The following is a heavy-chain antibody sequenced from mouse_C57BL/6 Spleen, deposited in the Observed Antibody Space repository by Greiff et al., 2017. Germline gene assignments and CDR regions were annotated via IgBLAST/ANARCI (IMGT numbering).Heavy chain of an antibody. Sequence: VKLQQSGPELVKPGASVKISCKASGYAFSSSWMNWVKQRPGKGLEWIGRIYPGDGDTNYNGKFKGKATLTADKSSSTAYMQLSSLTSEDSAVYFCARSANWDVDYARDYWGQGTSVTVSS. CDR2: IYPGDGDT. J-gene: IGHJ4*01. D-gene: IGHD4-1*01. CDR3: ARSANWDVDYARDY. CDR1: GYAFSSSW. V-gene: IGHV1-82*01.